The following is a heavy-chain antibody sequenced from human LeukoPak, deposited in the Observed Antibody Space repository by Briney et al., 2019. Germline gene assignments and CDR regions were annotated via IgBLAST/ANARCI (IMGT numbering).Heavy chain of an antibody. D-gene: IGHD3-22*01. CDR1: GFTFSSYA. CDR2: ISGSGGST. CDR3: AKVPTSGYYYDY. V-gene: IGHV3-23*01. J-gene: IGHJ4*02. Sequence: PGGSLRLSCAASGFTFSSYAISWVRQAPGKGLEWVSAISGSGGSTYYADSVKGRFTISRDNSKNTLYLQMNSLRAEDTAVYYCAKVPTSGYYYDYWGQGTLVTVSS.